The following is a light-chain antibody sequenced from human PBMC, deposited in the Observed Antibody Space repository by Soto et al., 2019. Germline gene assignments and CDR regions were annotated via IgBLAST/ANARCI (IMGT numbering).Light chain of an antibody. J-gene: IGKJ1*01. CDR3: QQYNSYST. Sequence: DIQMTQSPSSLSASVGDRVTITCRASQSISSYLNWYQQKPGKAPKVLIYAASSLQSGVPSRFSGSGSGTDFTLTISSLQPDDFATYYCQQYNSYSTFGQGTKV. CDR2: AAS. V-gene: IGKV1-39*01. CDR1: QSISSY.